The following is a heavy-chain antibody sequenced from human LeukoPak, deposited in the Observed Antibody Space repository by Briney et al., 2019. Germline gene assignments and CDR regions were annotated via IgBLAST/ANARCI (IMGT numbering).Heavy chain of an antibody. CDR1: GFTFSNYW. D-gene: IGHD2-2*03. CDR3: SSPPLGYCSGSRCRFDY. CDR2: IKQDGTQK. V-gene: IGHV3-7*01. J-gene: IGHJ4*02. Sequence: GGSLRLSCAASGFTFSNYWMSWVRQAPGKGLEWVATIKQDGTQKNYVDSVKGRFTISRDNAKNSMYLQMNSLRADDTAVYYCSSPPLGYCSGSRCRFDYWGQGTLVTVSS.